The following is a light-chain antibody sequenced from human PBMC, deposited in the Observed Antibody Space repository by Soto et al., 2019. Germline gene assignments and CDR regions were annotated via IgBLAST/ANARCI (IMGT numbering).Light chain of an antibody. V-gene: IGKV1-16*01. J-gene: IGKJ4*01. CDR2: AAS. CDR3: QQYKTYPFT. CDR1: QDISTS. Sequence: DIQMTQSPSSLSASIGDRVTITCRANQDISTSLAWFQQKPGNAPKSLIYAASTLQSGVPSRFSGSGSGTDFILTTSSLHPEDLATYYCQQYKTYPFTFGGGTMVEIK.